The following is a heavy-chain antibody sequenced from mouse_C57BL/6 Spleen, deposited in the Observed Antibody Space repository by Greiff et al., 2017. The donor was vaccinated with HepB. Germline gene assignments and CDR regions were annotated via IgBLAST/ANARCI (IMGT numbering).Heavy chain of an antibody. CDR2: ISSGSSTI. D-gene: IGHD2-3*01. V-gene: IGHV5-17*01. CDR1: GFTFSDYG. J-gene: IGHJ4*01. CDR3: VYDCGGGGCAMDY. Sequence: EVQLVESGGGLVKPGGSLKLSCAASGFTFSDYGMHWVRQAPEKGLEWVAYISSGSSTIYYADTVKGRFTISRDNAKNTLFLQMTSLRSEDTAMYYCVYDCGGGGCAMDYWGQGTSVTVSS.